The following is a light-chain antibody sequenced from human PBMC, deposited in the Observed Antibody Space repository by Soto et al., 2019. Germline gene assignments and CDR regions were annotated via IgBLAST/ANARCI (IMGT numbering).Light chain of an antibody. Sequence: EIVLTQSPGTLSLSPGERATLSCRASQSVSVHLAWYQQKPGQAPRLLIYEASNRATGIPARFSGSGSGTDFTLTISSLEPEDFAVYHCVQRTTWPWTCGQGSKVEIK. V-gene: IGKV3-11*01. J-gene: IGKJ1*01. CDR3: VQRTTWPWT. CDR1: QSVSVH. CDR2: EAS.